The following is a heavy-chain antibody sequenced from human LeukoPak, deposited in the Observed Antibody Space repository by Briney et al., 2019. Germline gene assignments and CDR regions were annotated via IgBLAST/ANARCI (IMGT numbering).Heavy chain of an antibody. D-gene: IGHD3-3*01. J-gene: IGHJ3*02. CDR2: IYHSGST. V-gene: IGHV4-38-2*02. CDR3: ARVLYDFWSGYSNAFDI. CDR1: GYSISSGYY. Sequence: SETLSLTCTVSGYSISSGYYWGWIRQPPGKGLEWIGSIYHSGSTYYNPSLKSRVTISVDTSKNQFSLKLSSVTAADTAVYYCARVLYDFWSGYSNAFDIWGQGTMVTVSS.